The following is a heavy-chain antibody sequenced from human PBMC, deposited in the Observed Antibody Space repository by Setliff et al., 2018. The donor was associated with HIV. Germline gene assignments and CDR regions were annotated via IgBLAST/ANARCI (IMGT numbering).Heavy chain of an antibody. J-gene: IGHJ3*02. CDR1: GGSINNYY. CDR3: ARMVVVITSDDTFDI. D-gene: IGHD3-22*01. V-gene: IGHV4-59*01. Sequence: SETLSLTCTVSGGSINNYYWSWIRQPPGKGLEWIGFIYYSGSTNHNPSLKSRVTISVDSSKNQFSLNLSSVTAADAAVYYCARMVVVITSDDTFDIWGQGTMVTVSS. CDR2: IYYSGST.